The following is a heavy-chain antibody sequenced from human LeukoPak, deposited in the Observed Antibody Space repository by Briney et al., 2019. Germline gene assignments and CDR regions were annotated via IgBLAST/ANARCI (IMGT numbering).Heavy chain of an antibody. J-gene: IGHJ4*02. CDR3: AKERGDYGDYALSD. D-gene: IGHD4-17*01. V-gene: IGHV3-43*01. CDR2: ISWDGRT. CDR1: GFTFDGYT. Sequence: PGGSLRLSCAASGFTFDGYTMHWVRQGLGKGLEWVSLISWDGRTYYVDSVKGRFTISRDNSKNSLYLQMNSPRTEDTALYYCAKERGDYGDYALSDWGQGTLVTVSS.